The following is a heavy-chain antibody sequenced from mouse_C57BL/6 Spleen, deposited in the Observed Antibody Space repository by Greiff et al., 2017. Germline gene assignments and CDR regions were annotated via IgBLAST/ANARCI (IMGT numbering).Heavy chain of an antibody. Sequence: VQLQQSGPELVKPGASVKISCKAFGYAFSSSWMNWVKQRPGTGLEWIGRIYPGDGDTNYNGKFKGKATLTADKSSSTAYMQLSSLTSEDSAVYFCARLMGSSYYYYAMDYWGQGTSVTVSS. V-gene: IGHV1-82*01. CDR2: IYPGDGDT. J-gene: IGHJ4*01. CDR3: ARLMGSSYYYYAMDY. D-gene: IGHD1-1*01. CDR1: GYAFSSSW.